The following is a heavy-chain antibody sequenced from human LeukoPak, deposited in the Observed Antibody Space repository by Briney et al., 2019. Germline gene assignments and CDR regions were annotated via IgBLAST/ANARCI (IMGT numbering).Heavy chain of an antibody. Sequence: PGGSLRLSCAASGFTFSSYAMSWVRQAPGKGLEWVSAISGSGGSTYYADSVKGRFTISRDNSKNTLYLQMNSLRAEDTAVYYCAKARRRVEMATIGDYYYYMDVWGKGTTVTASS. J-gene: IGHJ6*03. CDR3: AKARRRVEMATIGDYYYYMDV. D-gene: IGHD5-24*01. V-gene: IGHV3-23*01. CDR2: ISGSGGST. CDR1: GFTFSSYA.